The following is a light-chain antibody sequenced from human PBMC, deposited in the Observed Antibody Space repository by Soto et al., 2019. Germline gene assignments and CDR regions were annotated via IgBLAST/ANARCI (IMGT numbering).Light chain of an antibody. V-gene: IGKV3-20*01. J-gene: IGKJ4*01. CDR1: QSVSSSY. CDR2: GAS. CDR3: QQYGSSPPLT. Sequence: EFVLTQSPGTLSLSPGERATLSCRASQSVSSSYLAWYQQKPGQAPRILIYGASTRATGIPDRFSGSGSGTDFTLTLSRLEPEDFALYYYQQYGSSPPLTFGGGTKVEIK.